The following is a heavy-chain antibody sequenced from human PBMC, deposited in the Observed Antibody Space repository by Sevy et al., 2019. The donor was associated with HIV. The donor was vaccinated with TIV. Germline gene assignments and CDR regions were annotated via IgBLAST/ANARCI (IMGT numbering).Heavy chain of an antibody. CDR2: IKKDGSEK. V-gene: IGHV3-7*01. J-gene: IGHJ4*02. CDR1: KFTFGNYW. CDR3: ASGGIVGETNN. Sequence: GGSLRLSCAASKFTFGNYWMSWVRQAPGKGLEWVANIKKDGSEKYYVGSVRGRFTISRDNTKNSLYLQMNSLRAEDTAVYYCASGGIVGETNNWGQGTLVTVSS. D-gene: IGHD1-26*01.